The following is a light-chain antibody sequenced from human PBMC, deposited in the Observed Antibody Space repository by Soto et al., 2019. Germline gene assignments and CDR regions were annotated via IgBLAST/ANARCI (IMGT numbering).Light chain of an antibody. V-gene: IGLV1-44*01. CDR2: SNN. CDR1: SSNIGSNT. J-gene: IGLJ1*01. Sequence: QSVLTRPPSASGTPGQRVSISCSGSSSNIGSNTVNWYQQLPGTAPKLLIYSNNQRPSGVPDRFSGSKSGTSASLAISGLQSEDEADYYCAAWDDSLNGSGVFGTGTKVTVL. CDR3: AAWDDSLNGSGV.